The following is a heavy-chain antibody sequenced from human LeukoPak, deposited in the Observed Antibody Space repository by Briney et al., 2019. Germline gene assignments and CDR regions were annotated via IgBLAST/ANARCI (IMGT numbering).Heavy chain of an antibody. Sequence: SETLSLTCTVSGRSISSSSYYWGWIRQPPGKGLEWIGSIYYSGSTYYNPSLKSRVTISVDTSKNQFSLKLSSVTAADTAVYYCGGYSYGDDAFDIWGQGTMVTVSS. V-gene: IGHV4-39*07. J-gene: IGHJ3*02. D-gene: IGHD5-18*01. CDR2: IYYSGST. CDR3: GGYSYGDDAFDI. CDR1: GRSISSSSYY.